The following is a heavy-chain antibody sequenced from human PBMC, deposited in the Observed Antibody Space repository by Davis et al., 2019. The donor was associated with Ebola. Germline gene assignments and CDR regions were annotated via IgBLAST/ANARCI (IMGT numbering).Heavy chain of an antibody. J-gene: IGHJ4*02. CDR1: GGSISSGDYY. D-gene: IGHD6-19*01. V-gene: IGHV4-30-4*08. Sequence: LRLSCTVSGGSISSGDYYWSWIRQPPGKGLEWIGYIYYSGSTYYNPSLKSRVTISVDTSKNQFSLKLSSVTAADTAVYYCARGHPGYSSGWYYNYWGQGTLVTVSS. CDR2: IYYSGST. CDR3: ARGHPGYSSGWYYNY.